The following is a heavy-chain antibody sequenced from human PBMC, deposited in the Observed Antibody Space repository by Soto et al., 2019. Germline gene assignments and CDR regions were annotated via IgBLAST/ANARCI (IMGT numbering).Heavy chain of an antibody. V-gene: IGHV5-10-1*01. D-gene: IGHD3-22*01. CDR3: ARQIYDSDTGPNFQYYFDS. J-gene: IGHJ4*02. CDR2: IDPSDSQT. CDR1: GYSFAGDW. Sequence: AGESLKISCKGSGYSFAGDWITWVRQKPGKGLEWMGRIDPSDSQTYYSPSFRGHVTISVTKSITTVFLQWSSLRASDTAMYYCARQIYDSDTGPNFQYYFDSWGQGTPVTVSS.